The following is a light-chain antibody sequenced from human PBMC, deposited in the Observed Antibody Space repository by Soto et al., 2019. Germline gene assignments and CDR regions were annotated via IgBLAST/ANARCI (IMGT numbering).Light chain of an antibody. CDR3: SSYTSSITLV. CDR1: SSDVGGYNY. Sequence: QSALTQPASVSGSPGQSITISCTGTSSDVGGYNYVSWYQQHPGKAPTLMIYDVSNRPSGVSTRFSGSKSGNTASLTISGLQADDEADYYCSSYTSSITLVFGGGTKLTVL. J-gene: IGLJ2*01. CDR2: DVS. V-gene: IGLV2-14*01.